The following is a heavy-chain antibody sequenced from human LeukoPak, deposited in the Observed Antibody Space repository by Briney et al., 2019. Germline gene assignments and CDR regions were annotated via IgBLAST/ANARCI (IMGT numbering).Heavy chain of an antibody. Sequence: ASVKVSCTASGYNFTGYYMHWVRQAPGQGLEWMGRINPNSGGTNYAQKFQGRVTMTRDTSISTAYMELSRLRSDDTAVYYCARDLNQLLFYYYYGMDVWGQGTTVTVSS. CDR1: GYNFTGYY. V-gene: IGHV1-2*06. CDR2: INPNSGGT. CDR3: ARDLNQLLFYYYYGMDV. J-gene: IGHJ6*02. D-gene: IGHD2-2*01.